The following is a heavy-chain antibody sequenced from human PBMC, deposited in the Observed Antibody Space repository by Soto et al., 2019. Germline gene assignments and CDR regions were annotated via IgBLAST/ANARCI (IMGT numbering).Heavy chain of an antibody. Sequence: EVQLVESGGGLVQPGGSLRLSCAASGFTFSDHYMDWVRQAPGKGLEWVGRTRNKANSYTTEYAASVKGRFTISRDDSKNSLYLQMNSLKPEDTAVYYCARGYCSNGVCYRYIDLWGRGTLVTVSS. D-gene: IGHD2-8*01. CDR1: GFTFSDHY. CDR3: ARGYCSNGVCYRYIDL. CDR2: TRNKANSYTT. V-gene: IGHV3-72*01. J-gene: IGHJ2*01.